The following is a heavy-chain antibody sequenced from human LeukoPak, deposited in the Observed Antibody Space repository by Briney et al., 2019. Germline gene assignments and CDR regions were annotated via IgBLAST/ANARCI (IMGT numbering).Heavy chain of an antibody. V-gene: IGHV4-4*02. CDR3: ARLLRPGIATASYYYYYYYYMDV. J-gene: IGHJ6*03. Sequence: SGTLSLTCAVSGGSISSSNWWSWVRQPPGKGLEWIGEIYHSGSTNYNPSLKSRVTISVDKSKNQFSLKLSSVTAADTAVYYCARLLRPGIATASYYYYYYYYMDVWGKGTTVTISS. CDR1: GGSISSSNW. D-gene: IGHD6-13*01. CDR2: IYHSGST.